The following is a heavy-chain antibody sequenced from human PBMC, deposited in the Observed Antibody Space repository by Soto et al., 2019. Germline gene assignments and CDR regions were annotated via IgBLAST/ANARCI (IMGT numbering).Heavy chain of an antibody. D-gene: IGHD6-19*01. V-gene: IGHV1-18*01. Sequence: QVQLVQSGAEVKKPGASVKVSCKASGYTITSYGISWVRQAPGQGLEWMGWISAYNVNTNYAQKLQGRVTMTTDTSTITAYMELRGMRSDDTAVYYCARNPWEEALGPGGSSGWYGYFDYWGQGTLVTVSS. CDR2: ISAYNVNT. CDR1: GYTITSYG. J-gene: IGHJ4*02. CDR3: ARNPWEEALGPGGSSGWYGYFDY.